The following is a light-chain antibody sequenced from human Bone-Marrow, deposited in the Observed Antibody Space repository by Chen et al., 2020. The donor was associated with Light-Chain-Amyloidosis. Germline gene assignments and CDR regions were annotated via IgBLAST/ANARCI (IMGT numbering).Light chain of an antibody. J-gene: IGLJ3*02. V-gene: IGLV3-21*02. CDR1: NIGSTS. CDR2: DVS. CDR3: QVWDRSSDRPV. Sequence: SYVLTQPSSVSVAPGQTATIACGGNNIGSTSVHWYQQTPGQAPLLVVYDVSDRPSGIPERLSGSNAGNTATLTSSRVEGGDEAGYYCQVWDRSSDRPVFGGGTKLTVL.